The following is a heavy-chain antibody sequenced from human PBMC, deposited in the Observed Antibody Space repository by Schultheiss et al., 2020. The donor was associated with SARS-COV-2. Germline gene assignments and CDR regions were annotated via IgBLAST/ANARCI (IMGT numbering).Heavy chain of an antibody. CDR2: ISGSGGST. CDR3: AKEVWGGKYQLLYRPALDY. D-gene: IGHD2-2*02. J-gene: IGHJ4*02. CDR1: GFTFSSYA. V-gene: IGHV3-23*01. Sequence: GGSLRLSCAASGFTFSSYAMSWVRQAPGKGLEWVSAISGSGGSTYYADSVKGRFTISRDNSKNTLYLQMNSLRAEDTAVYYCAKEVWGGKYQLLYRPALDYWGQGTLVTVSS.